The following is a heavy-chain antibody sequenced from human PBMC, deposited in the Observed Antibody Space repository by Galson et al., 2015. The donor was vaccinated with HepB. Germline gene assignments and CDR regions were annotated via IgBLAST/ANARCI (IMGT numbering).Heavy chain of an antibody. D-gene: IGHD6-13*01. Sequence: SLRLSCAASGFTFSNYAMSWVRQAPGKGLEWVSTIDRNGATTYYADSVKGRFTMTRDNSKNTVYMQMNSLRAADTAIYYCAKHIGAPGTTGGNYYFYGMDVWGQGTTVTVSS. V-gene: IGHV3-23*01. CDR1: GFTFSNYA. CDR2: IDRNGATT. CDR3: AKHIGAPGTTGGNYYFYGMDV. J-gene: IGHJ6*02.